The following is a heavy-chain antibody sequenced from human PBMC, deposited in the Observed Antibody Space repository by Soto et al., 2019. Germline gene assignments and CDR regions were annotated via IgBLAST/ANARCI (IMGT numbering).Heavy chain of an antibody. V-gene: IGHV3-33*01. CDR3: ARWAADGIYSRYGMDV. D-gene: IGHD6-13*01. CDR1: GFIFTSYG. J-gene: IGHJ6*02. CDR2: MWYDGSNK. Sequence: QVQLVESGGGVVQPGRSLTLSCAASGFIFTSYGMHWVRQGPGKGLEWVAVMWYDGSNKYYGDSVKGRFTISRDKSRNTLYLQMDSLRVEDKAVYYCARWAADGIYSRYGMDVWGQGTAVTVSS.